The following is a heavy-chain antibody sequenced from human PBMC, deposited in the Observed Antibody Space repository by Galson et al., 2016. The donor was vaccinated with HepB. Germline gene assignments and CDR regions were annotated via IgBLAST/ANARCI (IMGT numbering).Heavy chain of an antibody. D-gene: IGHD3-10*01. CDR2: INPSGGTT. CDR1: GYTFTSYY. Sequence: SVKVSCKASGYTFTSYYMHWVRQAPGQGLEWMGIINPSGGTTTYAQKFQGRVTMTWDTSTSKVYMELRSMGSEDTAQYYCARDQGFGEDNWGQGTLVTVSS. CDR3: ARDQGFGEDN. V-gene: IGHV1-46*01. J-gene: IGHJ4*02.